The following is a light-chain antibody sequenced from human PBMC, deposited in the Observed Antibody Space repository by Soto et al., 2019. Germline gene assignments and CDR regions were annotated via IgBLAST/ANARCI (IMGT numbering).Light chain of an antibody. CDR3: QSYDSSLSV. CDR1: SSNIGAGYD. V-gene: IGLV1-40*01. CDR2: GNS. Sequence: QSALTQPPSVSGAPGQRVTISCTGSSSNIGAGYDVHWYQQLPGTAPKLLIYGNSNRPSGVPDRFSGSKSGTSASLAITGLQAEDGANYYCQSYDSSLSVFGGGTNLTVL. J-gene: IGLJ3*02.